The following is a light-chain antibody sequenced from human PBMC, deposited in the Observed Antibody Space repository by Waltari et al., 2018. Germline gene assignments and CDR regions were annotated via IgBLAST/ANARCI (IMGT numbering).Light chain of an antibody. CDR1: SSNIGAGYD. J-gene: IGLJ2*01. Sequence: QSVLTQPPSVSGAPGPRVTISCTGSSSNIGAGYDVPWYQQRPGTAPKLLICGNSNRPSGVPDRFSGSKAGTSASLAITGLQAEDEADYYCQSYDSSLSGSVFGGGTKLTVL. CDR3: QSYDSSLSGSV. CDR2: GNS. V-gene: IGLV1-40*01.